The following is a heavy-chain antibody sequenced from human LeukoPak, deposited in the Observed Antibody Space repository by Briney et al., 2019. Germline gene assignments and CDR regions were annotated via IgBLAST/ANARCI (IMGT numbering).Heavy chain of an antibody. Sequence: ASVNVSCKASRYTFTRYYMHWVRQAPGQGLEWMGWINPNRGGTNYAQKFQDRVTMTRKTSISTAYMELSRLRPDEPAVYYCARMDSGYDYGDYWGQGTLVTVSS. CDR1: RYTFTRYY. J-gene: IGHJ4*02. D-gene: IGHD5-12*01. V-gene: IGHV1-2*02. CDR2: INPNRGGT. CDR3: ARMDSGYDYGDY.